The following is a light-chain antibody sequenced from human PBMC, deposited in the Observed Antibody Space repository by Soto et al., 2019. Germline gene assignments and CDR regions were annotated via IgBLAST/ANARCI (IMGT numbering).Light chain of an antibody. CDR2: DAS. CDR1: QSISSH. Sequence: DIQMTQSPSSLSASVGDRVTITCRASQSISSHLNWYQQKPGKAPKLLIYDASSLQSGVPSRFSGSGSWTAFTLNISSLQPEDFATYYCQQSASTPPTFGGGTKVEIK. V-gene: IGKV1-39*01. J-gene: IGKJ4*01. CDR3: QQSASTPPT.